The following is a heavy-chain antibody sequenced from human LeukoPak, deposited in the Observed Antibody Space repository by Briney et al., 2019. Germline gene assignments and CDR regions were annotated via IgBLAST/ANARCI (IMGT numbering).Heavy chain of an antibody. D-gene: IGHD1-26*01. J-gene: IGHJ6*03. CDR3: ARYKSGSYYYYYYMDV. V-gene: IGHV4-34*01. Sequence: SETLSLTCAVYGGSFSGYYWSWIRQPPGKGLEWIGEINHSGSTNYNPSLKSRVTISVDTSKNQFSLKLSSVTAADTAVYYCARYKSGSYYYYYYMDVWGKGTTVTISS. CDR2: INHSGST. CDR1: GGSFSGYY.